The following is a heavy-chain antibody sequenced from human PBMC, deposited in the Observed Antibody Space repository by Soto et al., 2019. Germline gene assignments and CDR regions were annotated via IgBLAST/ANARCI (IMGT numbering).Heavy chain of an antibody. D-gene: IGHD6-19*01. CDR1: GFRFNIYS. J-gene: IGHJ4*02. CDR2: MTSDTKTI. Sequence: VQLVESGGGLVQPGGSLRLSCAASGFRFNIYSMNWIRQAPGKGLEWSAYMTSDTKTIKYGDSVKGRFTISRDNDNNVVYLQMNSLRDEDTAVYYCARSVEGHFDYWGQGTVVTVSA. CDR3: ARSVEGHFDY. V-gene: IGHV3-48*02.